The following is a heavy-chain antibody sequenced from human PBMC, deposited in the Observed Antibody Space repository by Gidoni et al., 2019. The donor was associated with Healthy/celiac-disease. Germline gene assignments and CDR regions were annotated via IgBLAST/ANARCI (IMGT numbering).Heavy chain of an antibody. J-gene: IGHJ6*02. CDR1: GFTFRSYA. Sequence: EVQLLESGGGLVQPGWSLRLSCAASGFTFRSYAMSWVRQAPGKGLEWVSAISGSGGSTYYADSVKGRFTISRDNSKNTLYLQMNSLRAEDTAVYYCARQQWLPRTYYGMDVWGQGTTVTVSS. D-gene: IGHD6-19*01. CDR2: ISGSGGST. V-gene: IGHV3-23*01. CDR3: ARQQWLPRTYYGMDV.